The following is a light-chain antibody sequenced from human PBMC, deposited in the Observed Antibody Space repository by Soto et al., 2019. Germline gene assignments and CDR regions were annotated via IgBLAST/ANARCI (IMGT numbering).Light chain of an antibody. CDR2: GNS. Sequence: QSVLTQPPSVSGAPGQRVTISCTGSSSNIGAGYDVHWYQQLPGTAPKLLIYGNSNRPSGVPDRFSGSKSGPSASLAITGLQAEDEADDYCPSYDSSLSGWVFGGGTKLTVL. J-gene: IGLJ3*02. V-gene: IGLV1-40*01. CDR3: PSYDSSLSGWV. CDR1: SSNIGAGYD.